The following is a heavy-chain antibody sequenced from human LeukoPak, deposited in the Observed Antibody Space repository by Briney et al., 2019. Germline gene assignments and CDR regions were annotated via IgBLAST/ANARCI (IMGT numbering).Heavy chain of an antibody. CDR2: IESNGLT. J-gene: IGHJ6*03. Sequence: PGGSLRLSCEASGFTFSSYWMHWVRQIPGKGLMWVSRIESNGLTLYADSVRDRFTISRDNAKNSLYLQMNSLRAEDTAVYYCARLVPPGYYYSYMDVWGKGTTVTVSS. V-gene: IGHV3-74*01. CDR3: ARLVPPGYYYSYMDV. CDR1: GFTFSSYW.